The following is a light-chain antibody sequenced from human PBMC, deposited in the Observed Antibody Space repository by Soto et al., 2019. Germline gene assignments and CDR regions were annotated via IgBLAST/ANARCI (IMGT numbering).Light chain of an antibody. J-gene: IGLJ2*01. Sequence: QAVVTQPPSASGTPGQRVTISCSGSSSNIGSNYVFWYQHLPGTAPKLLIYRNNQRPSGVPDRFSGSKSGTSASLAISGLRSEDETDYYCAAWDDSLSGVVFGGGTNVTVL. CDR1: SSNIGSNY. V-gene: IGLV1-47*01. CDR2: RNN. CDR3: AAWDDSLSGVV.